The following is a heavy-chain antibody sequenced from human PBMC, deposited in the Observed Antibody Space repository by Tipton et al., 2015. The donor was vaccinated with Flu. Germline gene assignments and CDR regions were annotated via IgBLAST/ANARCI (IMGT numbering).Heavy chain of an antibody. CDR2: ISAYNGNT. J-gene: IGHJ4*02. V-gene: IGHV1-18*01. CDR1: GYTFTSYG. Sequence: QLVQSGPEVKKPGASVKVSCKASGYTFTSYGISWVRQAPGQGLEWMGWISAYNGNTNYAQKLQGRVTMTTDTSTSTAYMELRGLRSDDTAVYYCARDPTVIAVAGRGYLDYWGQGTLVTVSS. D-gene: IGHD6-19*01. CDR3: ARDPTVIAVAGRGYLDY.